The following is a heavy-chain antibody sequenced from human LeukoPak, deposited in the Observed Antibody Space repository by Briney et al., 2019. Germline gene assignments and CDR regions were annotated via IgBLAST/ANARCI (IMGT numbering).Heavy chain of an antibody. CDR3: ARTDCSSTSCYLFRMNWFDP. J-gene: IGHJ5*02. CDR1: GYSISSGYY. D-gene: IGHD2-2*01. CDR2: IYHSGST. V-gene: IGHV4-38-2*02. Sequence: SETLSLTRTVSGYSISSGYYWGWIRPPPGKGLEWIGSIYHSGSTYYNPSLKSRVTISVDTSKNQFSLKLSSVTAADTAVYYCARTDCSSTSCYLFRMNWFDPWGQGTLVTVSS.